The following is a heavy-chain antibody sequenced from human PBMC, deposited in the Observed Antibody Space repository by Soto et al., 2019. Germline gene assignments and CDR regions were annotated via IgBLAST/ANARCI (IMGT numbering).Heavy chain of an antibody. CDR1: GGSFRSDV. Sequence: QVQLVQSGPEVKKPGSSVKVSCKASGGSFRSDVFSWVRQAPGQGLEWMGRIIPIFGAANYAQKFQHRVTINADEAASTVYMELSSLTSDDTAVYYCARDPGQDCSTTSCYHRGWFDPWGQGTLVTVSS. CDR3: ARDPGQDCSTTSCYHRGWFDP. J-gene: IGHJ5*02. CDR2: IIPIFGAA. V-gene: IGHV1-69*18. D-gene: IGHD2-2*01.